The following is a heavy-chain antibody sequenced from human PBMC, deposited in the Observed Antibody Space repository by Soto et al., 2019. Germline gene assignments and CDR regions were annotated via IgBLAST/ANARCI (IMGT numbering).Heavy chain of an antibody. CDR1: GGSISSSSYY. D-gene: IGHD5-18*01. CDR2: IYYSGST. CDR3: ASAETAMVTYFGY. J-gene: IGHJ4*02. V-gene: IGHV4-39*01. Sequence: PSETLSLTCTVSGGSISSSSYYWGWIRQPPGKGLEWIGSIYYSGSTYYNQSLKSRVTISVDTSKNQFSLKLSSVTAADTAVYYCASAETAMVTYFGYWGQGTLVTVSS.